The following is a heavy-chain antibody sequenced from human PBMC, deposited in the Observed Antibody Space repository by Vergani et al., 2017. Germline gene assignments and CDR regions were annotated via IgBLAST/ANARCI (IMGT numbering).Heavy chain of an antibody. CDR2: FDPEDGET. J-gene: IGHJ6*03. V-gene: IGHV1-24*01. CDR3: ARSTEQIEWSGYYPGRYYYYYYYMDV. CDR1: GYTLTELS. D-gene: IGHD3-3*01. Sequence: QVQLVQSGAEVKKPGASVKVSCKVSGYTLTELSMHWVRQAPGKGLEWMGGFDPEDGETIYAQKFQGRVTMTEDTSTDTAYMELSSLRSEDTAVYYCARSTEQIEWSGYYPGRYYYYYYYMDVWGKGTTVTVSS.